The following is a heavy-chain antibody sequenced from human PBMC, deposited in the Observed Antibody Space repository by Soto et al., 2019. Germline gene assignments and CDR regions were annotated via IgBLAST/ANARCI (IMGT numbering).Heavy chain of an antibody. CDR2: IIPIFGTA. Sequence: GASVKVSCKASGGTFSSYAISWVRQAPGQGLEWMGGIIPIFGTANYAQKFQGRVTITADESTSTAYMELSSLRSEDTAVYYCARPVGDYDPNWFDPWGQGTLVTVSS. CDR3: ARPVGDYDPNWFDP. D-gene: IGHD4-17*01. CDR1: GGTFSSYA. V-gene: IGHV1-69*13. J-gene: IGHJ5*02.